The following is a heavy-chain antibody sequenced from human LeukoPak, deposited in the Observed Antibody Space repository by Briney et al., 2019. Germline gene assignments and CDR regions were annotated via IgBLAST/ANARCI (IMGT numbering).Heavy chain of an antibody. Sequence: GGSLRLSCAASGFAFSRSWMTWIRQAPGKGLEFVANIKEDGGRENFASSVKGRFTISRDNAKDSLYLQMNNLRVEDTAVYYCARDGGYSAFDYWGQGALVTVSS. CDR1: GFAFSRSW. V-gene: IGHV3-7*01. CDR3: ARDGGYSAFDY. D-gene: IGHD1-26*01. CDR2: IKEDGGRE. J-gene: IGHJ4*02.